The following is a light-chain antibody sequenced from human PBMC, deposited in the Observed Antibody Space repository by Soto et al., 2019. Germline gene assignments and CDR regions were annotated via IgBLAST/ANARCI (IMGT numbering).Light chain of an antibody. CDR2: GAS. CDR3: QQRSNWPPIP. CDR1: QSVHNF. V-gene: IGKV3-11*01. J-gene: IGKJ5*01. Sequence: EFRLTQSPATLSLSPGERAALSCKASQSVHNFLAWYQQKPGQAPRLLIYGASTRAAGVPPRFSGSGSGTDFTLTISSLAPEDFAVYYSQQRSNWPPIPFGQGTRLEI.